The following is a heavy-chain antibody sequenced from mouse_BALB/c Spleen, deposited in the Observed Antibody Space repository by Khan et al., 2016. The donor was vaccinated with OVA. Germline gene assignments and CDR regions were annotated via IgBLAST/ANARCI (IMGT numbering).Heavy chain of an antibody. V-gene: IGHV5-17*02. CDR1: GFTFSRFG. Sequence: EVELVESGGGLVQPGGSRKLSCAASGFTFSRFGMHWVRQAPEKGLEWVAYISSCSSTIYYADTVKGRFTISRDNPKNTLFLHMTSLRSEDTATYYCERDSNLDYWGQGTTLTVSS. CDR2: ISSCSSTI. CDR3: ERDSNLDY. J-gene: IGHJ2*01.